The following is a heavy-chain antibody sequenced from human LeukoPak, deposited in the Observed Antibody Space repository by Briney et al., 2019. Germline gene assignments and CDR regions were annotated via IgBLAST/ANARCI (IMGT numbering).Heavy chain of an antibody. V-gene: IGHV3-33*01. Sequence: PGRSLRLSCAASGFTFSSYGMHWVRQAPGKGLEWVAVIWYDGSNKYYADSVKGRFTISRGNSKNTLYLQMNSLRAEDTAVYYCSGYSSADAFDIWGQGTMVTVSS. J-gene: IGHJ3*02. CDR1: GFTFSSYG. CDR3: SGYSSADAFDI. CDR2: IWYDGSNK. D-gene: IGHD6-19*01.